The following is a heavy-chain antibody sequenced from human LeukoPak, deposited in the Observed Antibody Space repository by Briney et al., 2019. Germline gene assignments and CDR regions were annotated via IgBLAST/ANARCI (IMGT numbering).Heavy chain of an antibody. CDR1: GYTFTSYG. V-gene: IGHV1-69*04. J-gene: IGHJ4*02. D-gene: IGHD3-10*01. CDR2: IIPILGIA. Sequence: SVKVSCEASGYTFTSYGISWVRQAPGRGLEWMGRIIPILGIANYAQKFQGRVTITADKSTSTAYMELSSLRSEDTAVYYCARSTMVRGGYFDYWGQGTLVTVSS. CDR3: ARSTMVRGGYFDY.